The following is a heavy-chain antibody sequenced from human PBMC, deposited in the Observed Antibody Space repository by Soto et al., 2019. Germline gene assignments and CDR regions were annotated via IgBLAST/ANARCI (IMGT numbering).Heavy chain of an antibody. Sequence: PGESLKISCKASGYIYIDYWIGWVRQMPGKGLEWIGIVYPRDSDTRYSPSFQGQVTISADRSTGTAFLQRRSLKASDTALYYCARHPLPGYSILSNSWGQGTLDNVSS. CDR1: GYIYIDYW. D-gene: IGHD2-15*01. V-gene: IGHV5-51*01. CDR3: ARHPLPGYSILSNS. CDR2: VYPRDSDT. J-gene: IGHJ5*02.